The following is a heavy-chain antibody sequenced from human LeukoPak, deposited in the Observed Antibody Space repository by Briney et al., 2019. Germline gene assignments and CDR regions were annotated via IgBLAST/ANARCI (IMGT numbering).Heavy chain of an antibody. V-gene: IGHV1-18*01. Sequence: ASVKVSCKASGYTFTSYGISWVRQAPGQGLEWMGWINAYNGNTNYAQKLQGRVTMTTDTSTSTAYMELRSLRSDDTAVYYCARGAPRYCSSTSCYESHFDYWGQGTLVTVSS. J-gene: IGHJ4*02. D-gene: IGHD2-2*01. CDR2: INAYNGNT. CDR1: GYTFTSYG. CDR3: ARGAPRYCSSTSCYESHFDY.